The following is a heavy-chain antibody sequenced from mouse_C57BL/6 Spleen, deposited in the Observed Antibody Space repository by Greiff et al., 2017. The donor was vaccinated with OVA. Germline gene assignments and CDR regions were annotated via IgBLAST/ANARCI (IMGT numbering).Heavy chain of an antibody. CDR1: GYTFTSYW. V-gene: IGHV1-7*01. D-gene: IGHD1-1*01. J-gene: IGHJ1*03. Sequence: QVQLKESGAELAKPGASVKLSCKASGYTFTSYWMHWVKQRPGQGLEWIGYINPSSGYTKYNQKFKDKATLTADKSSSTAYMQLSSLTYEDSAVYYCARDGSSSYWYFDVWGTGTTVTVSS. CDR2: INPSSGYT. CDR3: ARDGSSSYWYFDV.